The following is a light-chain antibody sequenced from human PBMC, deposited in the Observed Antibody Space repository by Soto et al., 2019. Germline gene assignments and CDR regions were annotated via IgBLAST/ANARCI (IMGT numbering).Light chain of an antibody. CDR2: SAS. CDR1: QGIRND. CDR3: LQDYNYPYT. V-gene: IGKV1-6*01. Sequence: AIQMTQSPSSLSASVGDRVTITCRASQGIRNDLGWYQQKPGKVPKLLIYSASTLQSGVPSRFSGSGSGTDFTLTISSLQPEDFATYYCLQDYNYPYTFGQGNKLDIK. J-gene: IGKJ2*01.